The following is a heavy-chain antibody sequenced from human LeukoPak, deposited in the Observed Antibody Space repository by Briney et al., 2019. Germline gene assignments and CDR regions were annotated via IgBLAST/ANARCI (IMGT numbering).Heavy chain of an antibody. CDR3: ARDRPYTGGWRGFDY. J-gene: IGHJ4*02. CDR2: IIPMFGIA. Sequence: SVKVSCKASGGTFSRYATSWVRQAPGQGLEWMGGIIPMFGIANYAQKFQGRVTITADESTSTAYMELSSLRSEDTAVYYCARDRPYTGGWRGFDYWGQGTLVTVSS. V-gene: IGHV1-69*13. CDR1: GGTFSRYA. D-gene: IGHD6-19*01.